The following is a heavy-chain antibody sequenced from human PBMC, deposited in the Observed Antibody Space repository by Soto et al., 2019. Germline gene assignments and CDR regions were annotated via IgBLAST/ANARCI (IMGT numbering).Heavy chain of an antibody. J-gene: IGHJ6*03. CDR2: ISGSGGST. Sequence: PGGSLGLSCAAAVVSVNIYAVSGVCQAPGKGLEWVSAISGSGGSTYYADSVKGRFTISRDNAKNTLYLQMNSLRAEDTAVYYCAKTLKYYYHPDVWGKGTTVTVSS. V-gene: IGHV3-23*01. CDR1: VVSVNIYA. CDR3: AKTLKYYYHPDV.